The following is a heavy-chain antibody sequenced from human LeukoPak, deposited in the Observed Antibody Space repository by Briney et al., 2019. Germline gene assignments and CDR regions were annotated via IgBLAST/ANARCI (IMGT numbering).Heavy chain of an antibody. Sequence: PSETLSLTCAVYGGSFSGYYWSWIRQPPGKGLEWIGEINHSGSTNYNPSLKSRVTISVDTSKNQFSLKLSSVTAADTAVYYCARSIRYRYGWWGQGTLVTVSS. V-gene: IGHV4-34*01. J-gene: IGHJ4*02. D-gene: IGHD5-18*01. CDR1: GGSFSGYY. CDR3: ARSIRYRYGW. CDR2: INHSGST.